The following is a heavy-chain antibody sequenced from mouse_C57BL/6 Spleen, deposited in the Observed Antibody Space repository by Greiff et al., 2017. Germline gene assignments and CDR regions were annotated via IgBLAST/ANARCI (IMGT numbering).Heavy chain of an antibody. CDR1: GYAFSSYW. V-gene: IGHV1-80*01. CDR3: ARPNRVVAKGYWYFDV. J-gene: IGHJ1*03. D-gene: IGHD1-1*01. Sequence: QVQLKDSGAELVKPGASVKISCKASGYAFSSYWMNWVKQRPGKGLEWIGQIYPGDGDTNYNGKFKGKATLTADKSSSTAYMQLSSLTSEDSAVYFCARPNRVVAKGYWYFDVWGTGTTVTVSS. CDR2: IYPGDGDT.